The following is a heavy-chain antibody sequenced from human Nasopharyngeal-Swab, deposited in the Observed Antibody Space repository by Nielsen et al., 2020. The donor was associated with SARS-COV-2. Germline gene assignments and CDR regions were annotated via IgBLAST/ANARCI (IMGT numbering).Heavy chain of an antibody. V-gene: IGHV3-23*01. CDR3: AKGTGITYRAIDY. CDR2: ISRTYST. CDR1: GFTFSSYA. Sequence: GESLKISCVASGFTFSSYAMNWVRQAPGKGLELVSAISRTYSTYYADSVRGRFTVSSDNSKHTLYLQMSSLRAEDTAVYYCAKGTGITYRAIDYWGQGTLVTASS. J-gene: IGHJ4*02. D-gene: IGHD1-14*01.